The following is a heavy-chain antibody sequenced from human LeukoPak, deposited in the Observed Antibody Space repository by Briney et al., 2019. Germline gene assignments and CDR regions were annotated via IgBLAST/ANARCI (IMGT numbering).Heavy chain of an antibody. Sequence: GGSLRLSCAASGFTFSSYSMNWVRQAPGKGLEWVSSISSSSSYIYYADSVKGRFTISRDNAKNSLYPQMNSLRAEDTAVYYCARAPMTPHAFDIWGQGTMVTVSS. CDR1: GFTFSSYS. V-gene: IGHV3-21*01. CDR3: ARAPMTPHAFDI. J-gene: IGHJ3*02. CDR2: ISSSSSYI.